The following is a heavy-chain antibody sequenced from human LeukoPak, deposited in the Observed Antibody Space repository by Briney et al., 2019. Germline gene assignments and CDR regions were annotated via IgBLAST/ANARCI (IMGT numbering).Heavy chain of an antibody. V-gene: IGHV3-33*01. CDR3: ARAPTLQQLVGYYMDV. J-gene: IGHJ6*03. CDR2: IWYDGSNK. D-gene: IGHD6-13*01. Sequence: GGPLRLSCAASGFTFSSYGMHWVRQAPGKGLEGVAVIWYDGSNKYYADSVKGRFTISRDNSKNTLYLQMNSLRAEDTAVYYCARAPTLQQLVGYYMDVWGKGTTVTVSS. CDR1: GFTFSSYG.